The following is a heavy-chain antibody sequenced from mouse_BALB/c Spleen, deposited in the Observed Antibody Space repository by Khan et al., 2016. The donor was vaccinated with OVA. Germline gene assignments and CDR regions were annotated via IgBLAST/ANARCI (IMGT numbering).Heavy chain of an antibody. D-gene: IGHD1-1*01. V-gene: IGHV1-20*02. Sequence: VQLKESGPELVKPGASVKISCKASVYSFTGYFMNWVMQSHGKSLEWIGRINPHIGETFYNQRFVGKATLTVDESSSTAHMELRSLASEDSAVYFCARKNGSDFDYWGQGTTLTVSS. CDR3: ARKNGSDFDY. J-gene: IGHJ2*01. CDR1: VYSFTGYF. CDR2: INPHIGET.